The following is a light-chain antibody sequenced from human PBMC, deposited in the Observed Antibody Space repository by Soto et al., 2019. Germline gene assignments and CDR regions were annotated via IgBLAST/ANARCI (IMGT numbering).Light chain of an antibody. V-gene: IGLV2-14*01. CDR3: GSITRSSTSV. CDR1: SSDVGGFEY. Sequence: QSALSPPASVSGSPGQSITISCPGTSSDVGGFEYVSWYQHQPGKAPKLIIYDVTKRPSGVSNRFSGSKSGNTASLTISGIQAEDEGDYYCGSITRSSTSVFGTGNKVNVL. CDR2: DVT. J-gene: IGLJ1*01.